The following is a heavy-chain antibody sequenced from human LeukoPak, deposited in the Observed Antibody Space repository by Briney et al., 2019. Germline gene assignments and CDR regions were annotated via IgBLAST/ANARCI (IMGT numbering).Heavy chain of an antibody. CDR1: GYTFTSYG. V-gene: IGHV1-18*01. D-gene: IGHD3-3*01. CDR3: ARHNYDSWSGYYDY. J-gene: IGHJ4*02. Sequence: ASVTVSCKASGYTFTSYGISWVRQAPGQGLEWMGWISAYNGNTNYAQKLQGRVTMTTDTSTSTAYMELRSLRSDDTAVYYCARHNYDSWSGYYDYWGQGTLVTVSS. CDR2: ISAYNGNT.